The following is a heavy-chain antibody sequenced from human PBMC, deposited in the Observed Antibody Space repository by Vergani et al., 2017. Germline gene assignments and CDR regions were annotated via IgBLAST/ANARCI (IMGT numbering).Heavy chain of an antibody. Sequence: EVQLVESGGGLVKPGGSLRLSCAASGFTFSNACMSWVRQAPGKGLEWVGRIKSKTDGGTTDYAAPVKGRFTISRDDSKNTLYLQMNSLKTEDTAVYYCTTERGYYDLWSGYYTGGYFDYWGQGTLVTVSS. V-gene: IGHV3-15*01. CDR2: IKSKTDGGTT. CDR1: GFTFSNAC. CDR3: TTERGYYDLWSGYYTGGYFDY. D-gene: IGHD3-3*01. J-gene: IGHJ4*02.